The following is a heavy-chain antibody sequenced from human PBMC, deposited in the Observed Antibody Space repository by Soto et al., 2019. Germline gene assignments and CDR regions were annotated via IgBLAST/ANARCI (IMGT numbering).Heavy chain of an antibody. CDR1: GGSINSGDSY. Sequence: QVQLQESGPGLVRPSQTLSLICTVSGGSINSGDSYWNWIRQHPEKGLEWIGYINYRGSPFYNPSLKSRIIISVDTSKNQFSLKLSSVTAADTAVYYCARDAPGVAPYWGQGTLVTVSS. CDR2: INYRGSP. CDR3: ARDAPGVAPY. V-gene: IGHV4-31*03. D-gene: IGHD2-15*01. J-gene: IGHJ4*02.